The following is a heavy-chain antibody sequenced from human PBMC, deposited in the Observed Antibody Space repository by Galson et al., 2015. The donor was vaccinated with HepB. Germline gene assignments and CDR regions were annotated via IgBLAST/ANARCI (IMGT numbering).Heavy chain of an antibody. CDR1: RFSVTELS. CDR2: FDREHDRT. J-gene: IGHJ4*02. Sequence: SVKVSCKVYRFSVTELSIHWVRQSPGNGLQWMGGFDREHDRTMYAQKFQDRITMTEDPSTDTAYMDLSSLKSEDTAIYYCVTGRKLWFGEVLTPFDFWGQGTLVTVSS. D-gene: IGHD3-10*01. V-gene: IGHV1-24*01. CDR3: VTGRKLWFGEVLTPFDF.